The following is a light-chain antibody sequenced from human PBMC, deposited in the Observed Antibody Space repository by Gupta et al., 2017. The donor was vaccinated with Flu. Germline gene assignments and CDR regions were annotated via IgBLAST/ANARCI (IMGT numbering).Light chain of an antibody. CDR3: SSYTSSSTRV. V-gene: IGLV2-14*01. CDR2: EVS. CDR1: SSVVGGNNY. J-gene: IGLJ3*02. Sequence: QSALTQPAPVSGSPGQSITISCPGTSSVVGGNNYVSWYQQHPGKAPKLMIYEVSKRPSGVSNRFSGSKSGNTASLTISGLQAEDEADYYSSSYTSSSTRVFGGGTKLTVL.